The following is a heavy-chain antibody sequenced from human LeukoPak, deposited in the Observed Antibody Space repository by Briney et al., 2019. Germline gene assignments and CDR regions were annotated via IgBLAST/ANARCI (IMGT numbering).Heavy chain of an antibody. J-gene: IGHJ4*02. Sequence: PGGSLRLSCAASGFTFSSYWMSWVRQAPGKGLEWVANIKQDGSEKYYVDSVKGRFTISRDNAKNSLYLQMNGLRAEDTAVYYCARDLKVDYYGSGSYYESFDYWGQGTLVTVSS. CDR2: IKQDGSEK. CDR3: ARDLKVDYYGSGSYYESFDY. CDR1: GFTFSSYW. D-gene: IGHD3-10*01. V-gene: IGHV3-7*01.